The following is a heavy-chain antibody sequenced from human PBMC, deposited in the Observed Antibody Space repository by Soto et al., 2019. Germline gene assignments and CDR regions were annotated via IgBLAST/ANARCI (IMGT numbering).Heavy chain of an antibody. V-gene: IGHV4-39*01. D-gene: IGHD6-25*01. CDR1: GGSISSSSYY. J-gene: IGHJ4*02. Sequence: PSETLSLTCTVSGGSISSSSYYWGWIRQPPGKGLEWIGSIYYSGSTYYNPSLKSRVTISVDTSKNQFSLKLSSVTAADTAVEYYARAKNSSGYLYYFDYWGQGTLVTVSS. CDR3: ARAKNSSGYLYYFDY. CDR2: IYYSGST.